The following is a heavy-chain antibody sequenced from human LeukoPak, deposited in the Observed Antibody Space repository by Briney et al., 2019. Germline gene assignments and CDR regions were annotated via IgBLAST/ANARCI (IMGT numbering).Heavy chain of an antibody. Sequence: GGSLRLSCAASGFTFSNYAMNWVRQAPGKGLEWVSVISGTGGSSSYTDSVKGRFTISRDNSKNTLYLQLNSLRAEDTAVYYCAKGGWLQWNYFDYWGQGTLVTVSS. CDR3: AKGGWLQWNYFDY. J-gene: IGHJ4*02. D-gene: IGHD5-24*01. CDR2: ISGTGGSS. CDR1: GFTFSNYA. V-gene: IGHV3-23*01.